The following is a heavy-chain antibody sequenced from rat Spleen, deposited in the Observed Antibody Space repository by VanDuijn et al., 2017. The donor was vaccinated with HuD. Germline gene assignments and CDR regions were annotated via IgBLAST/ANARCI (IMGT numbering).Heavy chain of an antibody. CDR2: INSAGTT. J-gene: IGHJ1*01. Sequence: EVQLQESGPGLVKPSQSLSLTCSVTGYSITSSYRWNWIRKFPGNKLEWMGYINSAGTTNYNPSLKSRISITRDTSKKQFFLQVNSVTTEDTATYYCARGGETYWYFDFWGPGTMVTVSS. CDR3: ARGGETYWYFDF. D-gene: IGHD4-2*01. V-gene: IGHV3-3*01. CDR1: GYSITSSYR.